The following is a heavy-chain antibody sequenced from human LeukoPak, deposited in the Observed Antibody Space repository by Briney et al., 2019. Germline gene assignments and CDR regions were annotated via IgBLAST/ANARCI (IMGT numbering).Heavy chain of an antibody. CDR1: GFTFSTSA. V-gene: IGHV3-23*01. J-gene: IGHJ4*02. Sequence: GGSLRLSCAASGFTFSTSAMSWVRQAPGRGLEWVSAISDSSAVIYYADSAKGRFTISRDNSKNTLYLQMDSLRAEDTAVYYCVKGGGNFDSWGQGTLVTVSS. CDR3: VKGGGNFDS. CDR2: ISDSSAVI.